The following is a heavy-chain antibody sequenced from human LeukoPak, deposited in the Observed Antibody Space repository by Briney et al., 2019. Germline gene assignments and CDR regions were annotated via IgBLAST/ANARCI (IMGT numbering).Heavy chain of an antibody. CDR3: ARGAEQAARNPDY. J-gene: IGHJ4*02. CDR1: GFTVSSNY. D-gene: IGHD6-6*01. CDR2: ISSSSSYI. V-gene: IGHV3-21*01. Sequence: GGSLRLSCAASGFTVSSNYMSWVRQAPGKGLEWVSSISSSSSYICYADSVKGRFTISRDNAKNSLYLQMNSLRAEDTAVYYCARGAEQAARNPDYWGQGTLVTVSS.